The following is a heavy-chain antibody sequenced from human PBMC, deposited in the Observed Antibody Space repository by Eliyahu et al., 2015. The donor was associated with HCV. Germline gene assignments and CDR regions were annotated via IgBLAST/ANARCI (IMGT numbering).Heavy chain of an antibody. CDR3: ARQLIISGWELLQGWQAGYFDY. CDR2: INPKTGGT. CDR1: GYTFTGYY. J-gene: IGHJ4*02. V-gene: IGHV1-2*02. D-gene: IGHD1-26*01. Sequence: QVQLVQSGAEVRKPGASVNVSCKASGYTFTGYYVHWVRQVPGQGLEWMGWINPKTGGTNYAQKVSGKVHKARDTSLSTAYVELNRLRSDDTAVYYCARQLIISGWELLQGWQAGYFDYWGQGALVTVSS.